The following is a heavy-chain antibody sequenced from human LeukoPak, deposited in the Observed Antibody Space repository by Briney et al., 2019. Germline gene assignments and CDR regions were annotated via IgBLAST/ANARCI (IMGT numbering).Heavy chain of an antibody. Sequence: SETLSLTCTVSGGSISSSSYYWGWIRQPPGKGLEWIGSIYYSGSTNYNPSLKSRVTISVDTSKNQFSLKLSSVTAADTAVYYCARHYNWNDGVAFDIWGQGTMVTVSS. CDR3: ARHYNWNDGVAFDI. V-gene: IGHV4-39*01. CDR2: IYYSGST. J-gene: IGHJ3*02. CDR1: GGSISSSSYY. D-gene: IGHD1-1*01.